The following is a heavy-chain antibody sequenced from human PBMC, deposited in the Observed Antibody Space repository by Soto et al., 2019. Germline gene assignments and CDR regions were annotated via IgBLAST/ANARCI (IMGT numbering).Heavy chain of an antibody. V-gene: IGHV3-21*01. CDR2: ISSSSSYI. Sequence: EVQLVESGGGLVKPGGSLRLSCAGSGFTFSSYSMYWVRQAPGKGLEWVSSISSSSSYIYYADSVKGRFTNSRDNAKNSLYLQINSLRADDSAVYYCARAVKGIDYGGQGSRVPVPS. J-gene: IGHJ4*02. CDR1: GFTFSSYS. CDR3: ARAVKGIDY.